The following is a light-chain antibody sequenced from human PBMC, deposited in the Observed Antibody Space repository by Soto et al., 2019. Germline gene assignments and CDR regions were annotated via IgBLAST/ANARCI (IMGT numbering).Light chain of an antibody. CDR3: QQYNNWPPYT. CDR2: SAS. V-gene: IGKV3-20*01. CDR1: QSVSSSF. J-gene: IGKJ2*01. Sequence: EIVLTQSPGTLSLSPGERATLSCRASQSVSSSFLAWYQQKPGQPPRLLIYSASGRATGIPDRFSGSGSGTDFTLTISSLEPEDSAVYYCQQYNNWPPYTFGQGTKLEIK.